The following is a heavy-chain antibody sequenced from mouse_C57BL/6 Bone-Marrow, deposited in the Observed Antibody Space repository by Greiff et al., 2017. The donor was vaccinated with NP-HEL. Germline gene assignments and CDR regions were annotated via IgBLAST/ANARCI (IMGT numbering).Heavy chain of an antibody. CDR1: GFTFSDYG. CDR2: ISSGSSTI. CDR3: ANDYGYFDE. V-gene: IGHV5-17*01. D-gene: IGHD2-4*01. Sequence: EVQRVESGGGLVKPGGSLKLSCAASGFTFSDYGMHWVRLAPEKGLVWVAYISSGSSTIYYAAPVKGRFTISRDNAKNTLFLQMNSLRSEDRAMYYCANDYGYFDEWGQGTTLTGSS. J-gene: IGHJ2*01.